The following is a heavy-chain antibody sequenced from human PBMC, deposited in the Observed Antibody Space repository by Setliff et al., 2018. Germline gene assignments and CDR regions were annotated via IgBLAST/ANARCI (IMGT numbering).Heavy chain of an antibody. V-gene: IGHV4-38-2*02. CDR1: GYSISSGYY. CDR3: AREYNSGWTPAFDI. Sequence: SETLSLTCTVSGYSISSGYYWGWIRQPPGKGLEWIGSIYHSGSTYYNPSLKSRVTISVDRSKNQFSLKLSSVTAADTAVYYCAREYNSGWTPAFDIWGQGTMVTVSS. CDR2: IYHSGST. J-gene: IGHJ3*02. D-gene: IGHD5-12*01.